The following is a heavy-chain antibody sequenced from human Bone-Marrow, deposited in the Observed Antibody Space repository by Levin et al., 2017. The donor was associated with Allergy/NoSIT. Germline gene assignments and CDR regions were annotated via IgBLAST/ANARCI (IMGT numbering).Heavy chain of an antibody. Sequence: LSGGSLRLSCTGSGFPFSNYWIHWVRQLPEKGLVWVARVNSDGTNRKYGDSVKGRFTVSRDTAKNTVYLQMNSLRDEDAAVYYCTRESLNYHYYMDVWGKGTTVAVSS. J-gene: IGHJ6*03. V-gene: IGHV3-74*01. CDR2: VNSDGTNR. CDR1: GFPFSNYW. CDR3: TRESLNYHYYMDV.